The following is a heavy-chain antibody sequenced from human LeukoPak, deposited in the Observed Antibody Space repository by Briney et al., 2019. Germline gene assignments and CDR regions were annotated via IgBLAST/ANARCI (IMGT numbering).Heavy chain of an antibody. CDR3: ARDQQWLVSYYFDY. Sequence: SVKVSCKASGGTFSSYAISWVRQAPGQGLEWMGRIIPILGIANYAQKFQGRVTITADKSTSTAYMELSSLRSEDTAVYYCARDQQWLVSYYFDYWGQGTLVTVSS. J-gene: IGHJ4*02. V-gene: IGHV1-69*04. D-gene: IGHD6-19*01. CDR1: GGTFSSYA. CDR2: IIPILGIA.